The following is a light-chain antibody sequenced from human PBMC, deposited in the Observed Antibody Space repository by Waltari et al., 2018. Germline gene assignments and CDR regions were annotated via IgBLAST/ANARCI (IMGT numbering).Light chain of an antibody. CDR2: LGS. CDR1: QSLLYSNGYNY. J-gene: IGKJ4*01. Sequence: DIVVTQSPLSLPVTPGEPVSISCRSSQSLLYSNGYNYLDWYLQKPGQSPQLLIYLGSNRASGVPDRFSGSGSGTDFTLKISRVEAEDVGVYYCIQTLQTPLTFGGGTKVEIK. V-gene: IGKV2-28*01. CDR3: IQTLQTPLT.